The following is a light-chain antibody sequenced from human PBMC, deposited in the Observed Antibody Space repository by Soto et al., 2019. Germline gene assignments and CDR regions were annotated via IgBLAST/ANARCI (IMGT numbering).Light chain of an antibody. V-gene: IGKV1-39*01. J-gene: IGKJ2*01. CDR1: QSSSSY. Sequence: DIQMTQSPSSLSASVGDRVTITCRASQSSSSYLNWYQQKPGKAPKLLIYAASSLQSGVPSRFSGSGSGTDFTLTISSLQPADFATYYCQQSYSTPYPFGQGTKLEIK. CDR2: AAS. CDR3: QQSYSTPYP.